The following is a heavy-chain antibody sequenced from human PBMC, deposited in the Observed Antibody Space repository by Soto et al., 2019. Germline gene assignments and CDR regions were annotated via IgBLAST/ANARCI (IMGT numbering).Heavy chain of an antibody. J-gene: IGHJ6*02. CDR3: ARPNRRGGYSYGPNYYGMDV. V-gene: IGHV1-69*06. D-gene: IGHD5-18*01. Sequence: SVKVSCKASGYSFTTYGISWVRQAPGQGLEWMGGIIPIFGTANYAQKFQGRVMITADKSTSTAYMELSSLRSEDTAVYYCARPNRRGGYSYGPNYYGMDVWGQGTTVTVSS. CDR1: GYSFTTYG. CDR2: IIPIFGTA.